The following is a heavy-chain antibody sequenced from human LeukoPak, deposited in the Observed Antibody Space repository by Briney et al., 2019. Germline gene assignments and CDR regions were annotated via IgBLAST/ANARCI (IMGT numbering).Heavy chain of an antibody. Sequence: GGSLRISCAASGFTFNNYAMNWVRQAPGKGLEWVSGISGFGGSTYYAPSAKGRLTISRDNFGNMLYLHLDSLRVEDTAIYYCARRSGSSWSSFDYWGQGTLVTVSS. CDR1: GFTFNNYA. CDR2: ISGFGGST. V-gene: IGHV3-23*01. CDR3: ARRSGSSWSSFDY. D-gene: IGHD6-13*01. J-gene: IGHJ4*02.